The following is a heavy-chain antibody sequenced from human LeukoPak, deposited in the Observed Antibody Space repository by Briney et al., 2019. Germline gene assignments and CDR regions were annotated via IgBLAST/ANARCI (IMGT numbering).Heavy chain of an antibody. J-gene: IGHJ3*02. CDR2: MNPNSGNT. CDR1: GYTFSSYD. D-gene: IGHD2-15*01. Sequence: ASVKVSCKASGYTFSSYDINWVRQAPGQGLEWMGWMNPNSGNTGYAQKFQGRVTMTRNTSISTAYMELSSLRSEDTAVYYCARGGSALDAFDIWGQGTMVTVSS. CDR3: ARGGSALDAFDI. V-gene: IGHV1-8*01.